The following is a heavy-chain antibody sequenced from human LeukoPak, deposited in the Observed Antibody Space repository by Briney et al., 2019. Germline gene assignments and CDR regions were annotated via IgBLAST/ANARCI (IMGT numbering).Heavy chain of an antibody. J-gene: IGHJ4*02. D-gene: IGHD6-19*01. V-gene: IGHV3-30*02. Sequence: PGGSLRLSCAASGFTFSTYGMHWVRQAPGKGLEWVSFIRYDGSNKYYPDSVKGRFTISRDNPKNTLYLQMNSLRAEDTAVYYCAKDRTSDWDTYHFDYWGQGTLVTVSS. CDR3: AKDRTSDWDTYHFDY. CDR2: IRYDGSNK. CDR1: GFTFSTYG.